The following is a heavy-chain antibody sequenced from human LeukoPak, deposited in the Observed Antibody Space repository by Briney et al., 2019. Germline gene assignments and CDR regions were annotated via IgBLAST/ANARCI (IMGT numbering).Heavy chain of an antibody. D-gene: IGHD2-21*02. Sequence: PGGSLRLSCAVSGGTFIAYWMAWVRQSPGKGLEWVAEINEDGSVKYYVDSMKGRFTISRDNAKNSLYLQVNSLGAEDTAVYYCAKVPRDGDCYWGQGSLVTVSS. CDR2: INEDGSVK. J-gene: IGHJ4*02. CDR1: GGTFIAYW. CDR3: AKVPRDGDCY. V-gene: IGHV3-7*01.